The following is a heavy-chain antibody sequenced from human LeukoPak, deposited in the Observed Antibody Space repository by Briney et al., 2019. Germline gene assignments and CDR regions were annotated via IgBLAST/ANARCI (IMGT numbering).Heavy chain of an antibody. Sequence: PGGSLRLSCAASGFTFSDSYMTWIRQAPGKGLEWVSYISNSGSSIYYADSVKGRFTVSRDNAQNSLHLQMNSLRAEDTAVYYCAREPRSYGFDYWGQGTLVTVSS. D-gene: IGHD1-26*01. V-gene: IGHV3-11*04. J-gene: IGHJ4*02. CDR3: AREPRSYGFDY. CDR2: ISNSGSSI. CDR1: GFTFSDSY.